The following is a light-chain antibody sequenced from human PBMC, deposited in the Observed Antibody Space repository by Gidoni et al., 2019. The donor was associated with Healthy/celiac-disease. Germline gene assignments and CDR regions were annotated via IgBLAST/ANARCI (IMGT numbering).Light chain of an antibody. CDR1: QGISSY. V-gene: IGKV1-9*01. Sequence: DIQLTQSPSFLSASVGDRVTITCWASQGISSYLAWYQQKPGKAPKLLIYSASTLQIGVPSRFSGSGSGTEFTLTISSLQPEDFATYYCQQLNSYPPYTFGQGTKLEIK. CDR2: SAS. J-gene: IGKJ2*01. CDR3: QQLNSYPPYT.